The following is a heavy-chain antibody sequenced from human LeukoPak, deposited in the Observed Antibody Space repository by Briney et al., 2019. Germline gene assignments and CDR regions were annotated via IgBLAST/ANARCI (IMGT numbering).Heavy chain of an antibody. V-gene: IGHV1-58*01. CDR1: GFTFTSSA. J-gene: IGHJ6*02. CDR2: IVVGSGNT. Sequence: SVKVSCKASGFTFTSSAVQWVRQARGQRLEWIGWIVVGSGNTNYAQKFQERVTITRDMSTSTAYMELSSLRSEDTAVFYCARQASRYYGMDVWGQGTTVTVSS. CDR3: ARQASRYYGMDV.